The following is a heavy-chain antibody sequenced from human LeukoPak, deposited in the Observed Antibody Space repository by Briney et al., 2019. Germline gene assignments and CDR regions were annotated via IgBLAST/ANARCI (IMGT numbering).Heavy chain of an antibody. CDR2: VYYTGNT. J-gene: IGHJ4*02. CDR3: ARQTGSGLFTLP. V-gene: IGHV4-39*01. CDR1: GISISSINSY. D-gene: IGHD3/OR15-3a*01. Sequence: PSETLSLTCTVSGISISSINSYWGWIRQPPGTGREWIGSVYYTGNTYYNASLKSRVTISIDTSKNQISLRLTSVTAADTAMYYCARQTGSGLFTLPGGQGTLVTVSS.